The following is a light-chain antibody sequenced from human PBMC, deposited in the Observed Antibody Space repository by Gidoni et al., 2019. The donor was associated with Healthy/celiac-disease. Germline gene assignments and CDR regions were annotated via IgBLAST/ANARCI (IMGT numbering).Light chain of an antibody. CDR1: SSDVGGFSY. J-gene: IGLJ3*02. V-gene: IGLV2-14*01. CDR3: SSYTSSSTLV. CDR2: EVS. Sequence: QSALTQPASVSGSPGQSITISCTGTSSDVGGFSYVSWYQQHPGNAPNLMIYEVSNRPSGVSNRFSGSKSGNTASLTISGLQAEDEADYYCSSYTSSSTLVFGGGTKLTVL.